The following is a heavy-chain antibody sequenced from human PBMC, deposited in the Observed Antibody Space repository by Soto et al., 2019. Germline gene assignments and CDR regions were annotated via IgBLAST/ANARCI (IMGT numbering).Heavy chain of an antibody. CDR1: GFTFSSYG. Sequence: GGSLRLSCAASGFTFSSYGMHWVRQAPGKGLEWVSAISGSGGSTYYADSVKGRFTISRDNSKNTLYLQMNSLRAEDTAVYYCAKAIVRKDYNGMDVWGQGTTVTVSS. J-gene: IGHJ6*02. D-gene: IGHD3-10*02. V-gene: IGHV3-23*01. CDR2: ISGSGGST. CDR3: AKAIVRKDYNGMDV.